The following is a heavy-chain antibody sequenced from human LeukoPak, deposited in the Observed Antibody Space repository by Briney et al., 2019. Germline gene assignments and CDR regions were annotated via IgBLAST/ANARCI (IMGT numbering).Heavy chain of an antibody. J-gene: IGHJ4*02. CDR2: MSSSGSYI. CDR3: ARDLTTSMAYYFDC. Sequence: GSLRLSCAASGFTFSSYAMNWVRQAPGKGLEWVSFMSSSGSYIYYADSVKGRFTVSRDNAKNSLSLQMNSLRAEDTAVYYCARDLTTSMAYYFDCWGQGTLVTVSS. CDR1: GFTFSSYA. D-gene: IGHD5-18*01. V-gene: IGHV3-21*01.